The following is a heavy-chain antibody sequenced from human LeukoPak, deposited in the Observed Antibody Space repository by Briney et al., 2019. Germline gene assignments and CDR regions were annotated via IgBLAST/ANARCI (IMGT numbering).Heavy chain of an antibody. J-gene: IGHJ6*02. Sequence: PGRPLRLSCAASGFTFSSYAMSWVRQAPGKGLEWVSAISGSGGSTYYADSVKGRFTISRDNSKNTLYLQMNSLRAEDTAVYYCAKDSYGDYYYYCGMDVWGQGTTVTVSS. CDR1: GFTFSSYA. D-gene: IGHD4-17*01. CDR3: AKDSYGDYYYYCGMDV. CDR2: ISGSGGST. V-gene: IGHV3-23*01.